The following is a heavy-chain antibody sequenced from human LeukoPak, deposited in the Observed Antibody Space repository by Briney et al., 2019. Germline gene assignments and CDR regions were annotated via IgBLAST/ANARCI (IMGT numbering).Heavy chain of an antibody. D-gene: IGHD3-10*01. J-gene: IGHJ4*02. CDR2: ISGTGYNT. CDR3: AKHVSGSLFYFDY. CDR1: GFTFRNRA. V-gene: IGHV3-23*01. Sequence: GGSLRLSCAASGFTFRNRAMSWVRQAPGKGLEWVSGISGTGYNTYYADSVKGRFTISRDNSKNTLYLQMNSLGAEDTAVYYCAKHVSGSLFYFDYWGQRTLVTVSS.